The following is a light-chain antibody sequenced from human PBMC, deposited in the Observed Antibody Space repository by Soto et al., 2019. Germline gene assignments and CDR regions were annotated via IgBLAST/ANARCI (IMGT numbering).Light chain of an antibody. J-gene: IGLJ2*01. Sequence: QSALTQPPSASGSPGQSVTISCTGTSSDVGGYNYVSWYQQHPGKAPKLMIYEVSNRPSGVPDRFSGSKSGNTSSLTVSGLQSEDESDYYFSSFADSFYLVFGGGTKLTVL. CDR2: EVS. CDR1: SSDVGGYNY. CDR3: SSFADSFYLV. V-gene: IGLV2-8*01.